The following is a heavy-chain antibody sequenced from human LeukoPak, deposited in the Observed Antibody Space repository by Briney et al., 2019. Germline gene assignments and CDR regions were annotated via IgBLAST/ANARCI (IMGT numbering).Heavy chain of an antibody. CDR3: AKRRHSSGYEWYFDL. J-gene: IGHJ2*01. CDR2: ISSRGGTT. CDR1: GFTFSDYY. V-gene: IGHV3-23*01. Sequence: HPGGSLRLSCAASGFTFSDYYMSWIRQAPGKGLEWVSGISSRGGTTYYTDSVKGRFTISRDNSKNTLYLQMNSLRAEDTAVYYCAKRRHSSGYEWYFDLWGRGTLVTVSS. D-gene: IGHD3-22*01.